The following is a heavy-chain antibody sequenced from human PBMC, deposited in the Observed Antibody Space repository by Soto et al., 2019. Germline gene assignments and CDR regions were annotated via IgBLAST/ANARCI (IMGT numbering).Heavy chain of an antibody. J-gene: IGHJ4*02. V-gene: IGHV1-18*04. Sequence: ASVKVSCKTSGYTFAKNGISWVRQAPGQGLEWMGWISAYDGNTNYAQKLQGRVTMTTDTSTSTAYMELGSLRSDDTAVYYCARMAAAGTVQTALNYFDYWGQGTLVTVSS. CDR2: ISAYDGNT. CDR3: ARMAAAGTVQTALNYFDY. CDR1: GYTFAKNG. D-gene: IGHD6-13*01.